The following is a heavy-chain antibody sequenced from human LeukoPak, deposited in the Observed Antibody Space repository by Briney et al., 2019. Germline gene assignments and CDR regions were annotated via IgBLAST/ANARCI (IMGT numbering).Heavy chain of an antibody. CDR2: ISGSGGST. D-gene: IGHD1-14*01. V-gene: IGHV3-23*01. J-gene: IGHJ4*02. CDR1: GFTFSRYA. Sequence: GGSLRLSCAASGFTFSRYAMSCVRDAPGRGVEWVSAISGSGGSTYYADSVKGRFTISRDNSKNTLYLQMNSLRAEDTAVYYCAKVTTGYFDYWGQGTLVTVSS. CDR3: AKVTTGYFDY.